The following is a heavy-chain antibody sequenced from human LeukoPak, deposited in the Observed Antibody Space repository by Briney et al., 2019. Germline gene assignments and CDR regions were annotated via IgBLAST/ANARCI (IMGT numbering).Heavy chain of an antibody. D-gene: IGHD3-10*01. CDR2: IYYSGST. CDR1: GGSISSSNYY. J-gene: IGHJ4*02. V-gene: IGHV4-39*07. CDR3: ARYYYGSGSYYDY. Sequence: SETLSLTCTVSGGSISSSNYYWGWIRQPPGKGLEWIGSIYYSGSTYYNPSLKSRVTMSVDTSKNQFSLKLSSVTAADTAVYYCARYYYGSGSYYDYWGQGTLVTVSS.